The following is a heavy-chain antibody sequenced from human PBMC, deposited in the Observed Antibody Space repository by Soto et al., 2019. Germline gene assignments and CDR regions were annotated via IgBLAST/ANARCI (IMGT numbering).Heavy chain of an antibody. CDR1: FTFSMYS. CDR3: TRDQGGSYDSWFDP. V-gene: IGHV3-21*01. J-gene: IGHJ5*02. Sequence: EVQVVESGGGLVQPGGSLRLSCSFTFSMYSMNWVRQAPGTGLEWVASISSGGDYIKYADSVKGRFTISRDNAKNSVSLQMNSLRVDDTAIYFCTRDQGGSYDSWFDPWGQGTLVTVSS. CDR2: ISSGGDYI. D-gene: IGHD1-26*01.